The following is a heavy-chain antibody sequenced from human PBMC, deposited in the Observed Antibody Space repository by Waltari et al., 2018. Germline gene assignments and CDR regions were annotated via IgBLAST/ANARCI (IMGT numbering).Heavy chain of an antibody. J-gene: IGHJ6*02. D-gene: IGHD6-13*01. CDR1: GGTFSSYA. V-gene: IGHV1-69*08. CDR3: ARDLPAAAVPGDYYYGMDV. Sequence: QVQLVQSGAEVKKPGSSVKVSCKASGGTFSSYAISWVRQAPGQGLEWMGRIIPIFGTANYAQKFQGRVTITADKSTSTAYMELSSLRAEDTAVYYCARDLPAAAVPGDYYYGMDVWGQGTTVTVSS. CDR2: IIPIFGTA.